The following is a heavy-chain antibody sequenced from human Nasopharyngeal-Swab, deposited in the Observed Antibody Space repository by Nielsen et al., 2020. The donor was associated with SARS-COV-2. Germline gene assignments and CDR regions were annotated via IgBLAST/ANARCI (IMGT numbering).Heavy chain of an antibody. CDR1: GFIFSDHY. CDR3: TTVHGSGQGYYYYYYMDV. J-gene: IGHJ6*03. CDR2: IRNKANSHTT. V-gene: IGHV3-72*01. D-gene: IGHD6-19*01. Sequence: GESLKISCAASGFIFSDHYMDWVRQAPGKGLEWVGRIRNKANSHTTEYAASVKGRFVISRDDSKNTLYLQMNSLKTEDTAVYYCTTVHGSGQGYYYYYYMDVWGKGTTVTVSS.